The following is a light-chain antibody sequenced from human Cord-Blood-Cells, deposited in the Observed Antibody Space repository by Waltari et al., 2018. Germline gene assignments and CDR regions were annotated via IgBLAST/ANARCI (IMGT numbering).Light chain of an antibody. CDR2: GVS. Sequence: QSALTQPASVSGSPGQSITISCTGNSSDVWRYNLVSWYQQHPGKAPKLMIYGVSQRPSGVANGFSRSKSGNTASLTISGLQAEDEADYYCCSYAGSSNVVFGGGTKLTVL. CDR3: CSYAGSSNVV. J-gene: IGLJ2*01. V-gene: IGLV2-23*02. CDR1: SSDVWRYNL.